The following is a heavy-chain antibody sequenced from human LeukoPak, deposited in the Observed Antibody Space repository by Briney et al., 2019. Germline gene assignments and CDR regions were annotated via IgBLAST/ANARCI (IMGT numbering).Heavy chain of an antibody. Sequence: SETLSLTCTVSGGSISSGGYYWSWIRQHPGKGLEWIGYIYYSGSTYYNPSLKSRVTISVDTSKNQFSLKLSSVTAADTAVYYCARLHSSSRNWFDPWGQGTLVTVSS. V-gene: IGHV4-31*03. CDR1: GGSISSGGYY. CDR3: ARLHSSSRNWFDP. D-gene: IGHD6-6*01. J-gene: IGHJ5*02. CDR2: IYYSGST.